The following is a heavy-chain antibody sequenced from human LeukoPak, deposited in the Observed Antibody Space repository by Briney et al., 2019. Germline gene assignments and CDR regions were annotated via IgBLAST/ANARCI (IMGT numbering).Heavy chain of an antibody. CDR1: GFTFSDYC. CDR3: ARDSTSVGAFDP. Sequence: GGSLRLSCAASGFTFSDYCMSWIRQAPGKGLEWVSYISSSGSTKYYADSVKGRFTVSRDNAKNSLDLQMNSLRADDTAVYYCARDSTSVGAFDPWGQGALVTVSS. V-gene: IGHV3-11*01. J-gene: IGHJ5*02. CDR2: ISSSGSTK.